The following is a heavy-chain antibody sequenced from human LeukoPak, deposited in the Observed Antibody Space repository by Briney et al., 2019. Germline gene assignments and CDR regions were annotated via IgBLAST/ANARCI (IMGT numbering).Heavy chain of an antibody. CDR3: AKDYGYSSSWYDY. V-gene: IGHV3-23*01. Sequence: PGGSLRLSCAASGFTFSSYAMSWVRQAPGKGLEWVSAISGSGGSTYYADSVKGRFTISRDNSKNSLYLQMNSLRAEDTALYYCAKDYGYSSSWYDYWRQGTLVTVSS. D-gene: IGHD6-13*01. J-gene: IGHJ4*02. CDR1: GFTFSSYA. CDR2: ISGSGGST.